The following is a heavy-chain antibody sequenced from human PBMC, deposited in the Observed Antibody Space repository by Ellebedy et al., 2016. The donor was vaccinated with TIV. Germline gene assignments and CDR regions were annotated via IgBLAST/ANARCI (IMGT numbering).Heavy chain of an antibody. CDR1: GYTFTSYG. J-gene: IGHJ4*02. V-gene: IGHV1-18*01. D-gene: IGHD2-2*01. Sequence: ASVKVSXXASGYTFTSYGISWVRQAPGQGLEWMGWISAYNGNTNYAQKLQGRVTMTTDTSTSTAYMELRSLRSDDTAVYYCARAEDIVVVPAAQHGDYWGQGTLVTVSS. CDR2: ISAYNGNT. CDR3: ARAEDIVVVPAAQHGDY.